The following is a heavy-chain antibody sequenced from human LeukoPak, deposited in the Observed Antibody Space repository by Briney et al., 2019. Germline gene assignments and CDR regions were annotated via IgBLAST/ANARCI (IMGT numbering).Heavy chain of an antibody. D-gene: IGHD5-24*01. CDR3: AKDIRERWLQSYYFDY. V-gene: IGHV3-9*01. CDR1: GFTLDDYA. J-gene: IGHJ4*02. Sequence: PGRSLRLSCAASGFTLDDYAMHWVRQAPGKGLEWVSGISWNSGSIGYADSVKGRFTISRDNAKNSLYLQMNSLRAEDTALYYCAKDIRERWLQSYYFDYWGQGTLVTVSS. CDR2: ISWNSGSI.